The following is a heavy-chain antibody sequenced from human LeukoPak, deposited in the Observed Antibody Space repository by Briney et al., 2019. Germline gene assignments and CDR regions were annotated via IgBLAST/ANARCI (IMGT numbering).Heavy chain of an antibody. CDR2: IRSRDGTV. Sequence: GGSLRLSCVASGFTFNYYSMNWARQAPGKGVEWISYIRSRDGTVSYADSVEGRFTISTDTAKTSLFLQMNGLSADDTAVYYCVRDQAYAFDIWGQGTMVTVSS. J-gene: IGHJ3*02. CDR3: VRDQAYAFDI. CDR1: GFTFNYYS. V-gene: IGHV3-48*01.